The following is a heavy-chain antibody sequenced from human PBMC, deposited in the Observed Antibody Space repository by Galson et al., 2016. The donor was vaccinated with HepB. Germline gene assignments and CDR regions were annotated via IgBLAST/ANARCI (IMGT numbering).Heavy chain of an antibody. CDR3: ARDGPHDFWSGYPFDY. J-gene: IGHJ4*02. CDR2: VKQDGSEK. D-gene: IGHD3-3*01. V-gene: IGHV3-7*01. CDR1: GFTFSSYW. Sequence: SLRLSCAASGFTFSSYWMSWVRQAPGKGLEWVANVKQDGSEKYYVDSVKGRFTTSRDNAENSLYLQMNSLGAEDTAVYYCARDGPHDFWSGYPFDYWGQGTLVTVSS.